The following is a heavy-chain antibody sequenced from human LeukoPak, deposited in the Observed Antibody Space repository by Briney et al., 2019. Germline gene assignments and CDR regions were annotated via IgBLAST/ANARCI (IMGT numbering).Heavy chain of an antibody. V-gene: IGHV4-39*01. J-gene: IGHJ4*02. CDR3: ASGSQTTLCLDY. CDR2: IYYSGST. Sequence: PSETLCLTCTVSGGSISSSIYYWGWIRQPPGKGLEWIGSIYYSGSTYYNPSLKSRVTISVDTSKNQFSLKLSSVTAADTAVYYCASGSQTTLCLDYWGQGTLVTVSS. D-gene: IGHD1-14*01. CDR1: GGSISSSIYY.